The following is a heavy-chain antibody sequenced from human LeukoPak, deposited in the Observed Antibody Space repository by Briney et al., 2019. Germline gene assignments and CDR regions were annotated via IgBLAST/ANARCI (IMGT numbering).Heavy chain of an antibody. CDR2: IGSSGNTI. J-gene: IGHJ5*02. CDR1: GVTFSSYE. CDR3: ARDAGITVAHNWFDP. D-gene: IGHD6-19*01. V-gene: IGHV3-48*03. Sequence: GGSLRLSCAASGVTFSSYEMNWVRQAPGKGLEWVSYIGSSGNTIYYADSVKGRFIISRDNAKNSLYLQMNSLRAEDTAVYYCARDAGITVAHNWFDPWGQGTLVIVSS.